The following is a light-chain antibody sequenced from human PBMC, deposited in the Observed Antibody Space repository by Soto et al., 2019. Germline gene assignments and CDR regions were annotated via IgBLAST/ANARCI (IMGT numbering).Light chain of an antibody. Sequence: EIQMTQSPSILSASAGDRVTITCRASQSISSWLAWYQQKPGKAPHLLIYDASSLESGVPSRFSGSGSGTEFTLTISSLQPDDFATYYCLQYNTFPTWTFGRGTKVEVK. CDR3: LQYNTFPTWT. V-gene: IGKV1-5*01. CDR1: QSISSW. CDR2: DAS. J-gene: IGKJ1*01.